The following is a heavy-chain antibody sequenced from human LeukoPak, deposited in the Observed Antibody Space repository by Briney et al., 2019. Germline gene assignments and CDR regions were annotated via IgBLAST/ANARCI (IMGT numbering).Heavy chain of an antibody. CDR3: VTPHSSGYLTPCY. D-gene: IGHD3-22*01. Sequence: ASVKVSCKASGYTFTSYAMNWVRQAPGQGLEWMGWINTNTGNPTYAQGFTGRFVFSLDTSVSTAYLQISSLKAEDTAVYYCVTPHSSGYLTPCYWGQGTLVTVSS. CDR2: INTNTGNP. V-gene: IGHV7-4-1*02. CDR1: GYTFTSYA. J-gene: IGHJ4*02.